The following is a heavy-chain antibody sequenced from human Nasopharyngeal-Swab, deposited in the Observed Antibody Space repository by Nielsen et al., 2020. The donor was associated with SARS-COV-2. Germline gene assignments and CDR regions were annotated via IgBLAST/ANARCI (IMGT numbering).Heavy chain of an antibody. CDR2: IKQDGSEK. J-gene: IGHJ4*02. CDR3: AKRRVGAAFDY. V-gene: IGHV3-7*01. D-gene: IGHD1-26*01. CDR1: GFTFSSFW. Sequence: GGSLRLSCAASGFTFSSFWMSWVRQAPGKGLEWVANIKQDGSEKYYVDSVKGRFTISRDNAKNSLSLQMNSLRAEDTAVYYCAKRRVGAAFDYWGQGTLVTVSS.